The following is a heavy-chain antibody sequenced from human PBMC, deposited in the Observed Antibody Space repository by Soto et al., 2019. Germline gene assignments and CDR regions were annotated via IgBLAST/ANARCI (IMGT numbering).Heavy chain of an antibody. Sequence: LSLSCAASGFTFSSYAMSWVRQAPGKGLEWVSAISGSGGSTYYADSVKGRFTISRDNSKNTLYLQMNSLRAEDTAVYYCAKLDRGYCSSTSCYTGYYYYYYGMDVWGQGTPVTVSS. D-gene: IGHD2-2*02. CDR3: AKLDRGYCSSTSCYTGYYYYYYGMDV. V-gene: IGHV3-23*01. CDR2: ISGSGGST. J-gene: IGHJ6*02. CDR1: GFTFSSYA.